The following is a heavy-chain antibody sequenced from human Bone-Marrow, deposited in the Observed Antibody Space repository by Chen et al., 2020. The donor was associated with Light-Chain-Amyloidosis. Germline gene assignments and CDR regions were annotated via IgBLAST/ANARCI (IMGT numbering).Heavy chain of an antibody. CDR2: IRYDGSNK. D-gene: IGHD4-17*01. CDR3: AKGHDYGDYGEYYFDY. Sequence: QVQLVESGGGVVQPGGSLRPSCAASGFTFSSYGLHWVRQAPGKGLEWVAFIRYDGSNKYYADSVKGRFTISRDNSKSTLYLQMNSLRAEDTALYYCAKGHDYGDYGEYYFDYWGQGTLVTVSS. J-gene: IGHJ4*02. V-gene: IGHV3-30*02. CDR1: GFTFSSYG.